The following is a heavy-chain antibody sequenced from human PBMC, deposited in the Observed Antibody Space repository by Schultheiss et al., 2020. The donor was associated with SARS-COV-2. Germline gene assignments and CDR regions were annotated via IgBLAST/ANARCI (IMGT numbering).Heavy chain of an antibody. CDR3: AKTDRGDSSGYCHH. D-gene: IGHD3-22*01. J-gene: IGHJ5*02. V-gene: IGHV3-30*18. CDR2: ISYDGSNK. Sequence: GESLKISCAASGFTFSSYGMHWVRQAPGKGLEWVAVISYDGSNKYYADSVKGRFTISRDNSKNTLYLQMNSLRTEDTAVYYCAKTDRGDSSGYCHHWGQGTLVTVSS. CDR1: GFTFSSYG.